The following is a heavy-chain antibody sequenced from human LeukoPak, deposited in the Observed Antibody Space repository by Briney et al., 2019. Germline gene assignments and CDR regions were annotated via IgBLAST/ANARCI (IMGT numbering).Heavy chain of an antibody. J-gene: IGHJ4*02. Sequence: KPGGSLRLSCAASGFTFSDAWVSWVRQAPGKGLEWIGRIKSETNGGTIDYAAPVNGRFTLSRDDSKHTLGLQMNSLKTEDTGVYYCSAGTGRSDFDYWGQGTLVIVSS. V-gene: IGHV3-15*01. CDR3: SAGTGRSDFDY. CDR1: GFTFSDAW. D-gene: IGHD1-1*01. CDR2: IKSETNGGTI.